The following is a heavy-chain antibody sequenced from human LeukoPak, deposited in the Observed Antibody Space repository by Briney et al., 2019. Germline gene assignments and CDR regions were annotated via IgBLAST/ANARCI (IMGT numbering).Heavy chain of an antibody. V-gene: IGHV4-38-2*01. Sequence: PGGSLRLSCAASGFTFSSYSMNWVRQAPGKGLEWIGSIDRSGSANYNPSLKSRVTISVDTSKNQFSLNVSSVTAADTAVYYCARGPPRYSSYWGQGTLVTVSS. CDR1: GFTFSSYS. J-gene: IGHJ4*02. CDR3: ARGPPRYSSY. CDR2: IDRSGSA. D-gene: IGHD5-18*01.